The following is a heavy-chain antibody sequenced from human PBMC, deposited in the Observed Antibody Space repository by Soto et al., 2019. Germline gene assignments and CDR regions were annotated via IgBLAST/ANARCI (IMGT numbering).Heavy chain of an antibody. J-gene: IGHJ4*02. CDR2: INAGNGNT. CDR1: GYTFTSYA. D-gene: IGHD5-18*01. Sequence: QVQLVQSGAEVKKPGASVKVSCNASGYTFTSYAMHWVRQAPGQRLEWLGWINAGNGNTKYSQKFQGRVTITRDTSASTAYMELSSLRSEDTAVYYCARDRSVYSYDGPDYWGQGTLVPVSS. V-gene: IGHV1-3*01. CDR3: ARDRSVYSYDGPDY.